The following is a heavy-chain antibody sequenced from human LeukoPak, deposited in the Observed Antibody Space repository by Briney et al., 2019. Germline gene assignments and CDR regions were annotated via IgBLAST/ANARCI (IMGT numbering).Heavy chain of an antibody. J-gene: IGHJ4*02. D-gene: IGHD1-26*01. CDR1: GFTFSSYA. V-gene: IGHV3-30*04. CDR3: ARDSAPSGSYFDY. CDR2: ISYDGSNK. Sequence: PGGSLRLFCAASGFTFSSYAMHWVRQAPGKGLEWVAVISYDGSNKYYADSVKGRFTISRDNSKNTLYLQMNSLRAEDTAVYYCARDSAPSGSYFDYWGQGTLVTVSS.